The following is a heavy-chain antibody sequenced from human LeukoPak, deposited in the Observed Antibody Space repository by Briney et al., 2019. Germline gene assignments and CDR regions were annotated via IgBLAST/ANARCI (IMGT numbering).Heavy chain of an antibody. Sequence: GGSLRLSCVASGFTFSDYHMSWVRQPPGKGLEWVANIKQDGSEKYYVDSVKGRFTISRDNAKNSLFLQMNSLRAEDTAVYYCAREVTPYYWGQGTLVTVSS. V-gene: IGHV3-7*01. CDR2: IKQDGSEK. J-gene: IGHJ4*02. CDR3: AREVTPYY. D-gene: IGHD4-23*01. CDR1: GFTFSDYH.